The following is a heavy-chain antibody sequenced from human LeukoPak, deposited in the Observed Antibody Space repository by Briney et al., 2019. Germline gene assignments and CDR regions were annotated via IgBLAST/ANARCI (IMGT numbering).Heavy chain of an antibody. J-gene: IGHJ4*01. V-gene: IGHV4-61*02. CDR1: GGSISSGSYY. CDR2: IYTSGST. Sequence: SETLSLTCTVSGGSISSGSYYWSWIRQPAGKGLEWIGRIYTSGSTNYNPSLKSRVTISVDTSKNQFSLKLSSVTAADTAVYYCARDSSRYSYGLDWGQEPWSPSP. D-gene: IGHD5-18*01. CDR3: ARDSSRYSYGLD.